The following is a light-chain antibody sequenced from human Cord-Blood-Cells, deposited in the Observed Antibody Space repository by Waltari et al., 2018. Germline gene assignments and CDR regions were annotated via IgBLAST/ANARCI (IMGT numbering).Light chain of an antibody. CDR1: QGIRSY. CDR3: QQLNSYPLFT. J-gene: IGKJ3*01. Sequence: IRLNQSPSFLSASAGARGTIPCRASQGIRSYLAWYQQKPGKAPKLLIYAASTLQSGVPSRFSGSGSGTEFTLTISSLQPEDFATYYCQQLNSYPLFTFGPGTKVDIK. V-gene: IGKV1-9*01. CDR2: AAS.